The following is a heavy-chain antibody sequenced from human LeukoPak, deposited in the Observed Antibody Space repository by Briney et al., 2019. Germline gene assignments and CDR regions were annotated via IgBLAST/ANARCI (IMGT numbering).Heavy chain of an antibody. Sequence: PGGSLRLSCAASGFTFSSYEMNWVRQAPGKGLEWVSYISSSGSTIYYADSVKGRFTISRDNAKNSLYLQMNSLRAEDTAVYYCARDSNLERGKTYYYYHMDVWGKGTTVTVSS. CDR3: ARDSNLERGKTYYYYHMDV. J-gene: IGHJ6*03. V-gene: IGHV3-48*03. D-gene: IGHD1-1*01. CDR1: GFTFSSYE. CDR2: ISSSGSTI.